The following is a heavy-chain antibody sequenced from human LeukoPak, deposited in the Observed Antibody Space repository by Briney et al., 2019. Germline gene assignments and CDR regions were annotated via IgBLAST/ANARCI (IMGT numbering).Heavy chain of an antibody. J-gene: IGHJ4*02. CDR3: ARDGYPYSSDY. D-gene: IGHD5-18*01. V-gene: IGHV3-7*01. Sequence: GGSLRLSCTASGFTFRDSWMSWARQAPGKGLEGVANMNKDGSEIYYADSVRGRFTISRDNDKNSLDLQMNSLRVEDTAVYYCARDGYPYSSDYWGQGTLVTVSS. CDR2: MNKDGSEI. CDR1: GFTFRDSW.